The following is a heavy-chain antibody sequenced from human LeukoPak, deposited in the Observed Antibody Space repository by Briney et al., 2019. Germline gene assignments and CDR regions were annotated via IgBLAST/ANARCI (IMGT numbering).Heavy chain of an antibody. D-gene: IGHD5-18*01. CDR3: ARHAGYSYGFFDY. V-gene: IGHV4-34*01. J-gene: IGHJ4*02. Sequence: SETLSLTCAVYGGSFSGYYWSWIRQPPGKGLEWIGEINHSGSTNYNPSLKSRVTISVDTSKNQFSLKLSSVTAADTAVYYCARHAGYSYGFFDYWGQGTLVTVSS. CDR1: GGSFSGYY. CDR2: INHSGST.